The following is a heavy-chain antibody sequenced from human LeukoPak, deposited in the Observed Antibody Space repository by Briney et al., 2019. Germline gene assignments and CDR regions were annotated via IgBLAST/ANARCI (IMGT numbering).Heavy chain of an antibody. CDR1: GFSFNTYA. CDR2: MRGNGGIT. V-gene: IGHV3-23*01. J-gene: IGHJ3*02. CDR3: ARVGVVPAAIPDGFDI. Sequence: GGSLRLSCAASGFSFNTYAMSWVRQAPGKGLEWVSGMRGNGGITNYADSVKGRFNISRDNSKNTVYLQMNSLRAEDTAVYYCARVGVVPAAIPDGFDIWGQGTMVTVSS. D-gene: IGHD2-2*01.